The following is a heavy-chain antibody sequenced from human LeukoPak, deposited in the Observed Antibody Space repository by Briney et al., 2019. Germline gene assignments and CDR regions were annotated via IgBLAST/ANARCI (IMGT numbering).Heavy chain of an antibody. D-gene: IGHD6-19*01. CDR1: GGSISSYY. CDR3: ARVGDTYSSGWSYNWFDP. CDR2: IYTSGST. Sequence: SGTLSLTCTVSGGSISSYYWSWIRQPAGKGLEWIGRIYTSGSTNYNPSLKSRVTMSVDTSKNQFSLKLSSVTAADTAVYYCARVGDTYSSGWSYNWFDPWGQGTLVTVSS. V-gene: IGHV4-4*07. J-gene: IGHJ5*02.